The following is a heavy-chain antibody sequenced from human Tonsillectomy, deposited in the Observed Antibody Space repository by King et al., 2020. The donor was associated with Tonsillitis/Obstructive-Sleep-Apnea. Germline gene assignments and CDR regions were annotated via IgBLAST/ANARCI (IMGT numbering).Heavy chain of an antibody. CDR2: IYPGDSFT. J-gene: IGHJ3*02. CDR3: ARRGLFCSTTSCPDAFDI. V-gene: IGHV5-51*01. D-gene: IGHD2-2*01. Sequence: VQLVQSGAEVKKPGESLKLSCKGSGYSFTSYWIGWVRQMPGKGLEWMGIIYPGDSFTTYSPSFQGQVTISADKSISTAYLQWSSLKASDTAMYYCARRGLFCSTTSCPDAFDIWGQGTLVTVSS. CDR1: GYSFTSYW.